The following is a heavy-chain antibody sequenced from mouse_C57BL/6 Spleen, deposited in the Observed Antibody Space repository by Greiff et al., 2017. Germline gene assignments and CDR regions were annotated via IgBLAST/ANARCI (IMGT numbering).Heavy chain of an antibody. V-gene: IGHV1-19*01. J-gene: IGHJ3*01. Sequence: DVQLQESGPVLVKPGASVKMSCKASGYTFTDYYMNWVKQSHGKSLEWIGVINPYNGGTSYNQKFKGKATLTVDKSSSTAYMELNSLTSEDSAVYYCFYYYGSSYVPFAYWGQGTLVTVSA. CDR2: INPYNGGT. CDR3: FYYYGSSYVPFAY. CDR1: GYTFTDYY. D-gene: IGHD1-1*01.